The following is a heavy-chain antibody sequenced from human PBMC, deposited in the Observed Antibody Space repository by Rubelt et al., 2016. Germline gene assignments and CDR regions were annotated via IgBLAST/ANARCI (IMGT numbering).Heavy chain of an antibody. CDR1: GYPFTSYY. J-gene: IGHJ5*02. CDR2: IHPSGGST. Sequence: QVQLVQSGAEVKKPGASVKVSCKASGYPFTSYYMHWVRQAPGQGLAWMGIIHPSGGSTSYAKKVKGRVTSTRDTSTSTVYMERISLRCEDTAVYYCARCPRYDIEDNWFDPWGQGTLVTVSS. V-gene: IGHV1-46*01. D-gene: IGHD3-9*01. CDR3: ARCPRYDIEDNWFDP.